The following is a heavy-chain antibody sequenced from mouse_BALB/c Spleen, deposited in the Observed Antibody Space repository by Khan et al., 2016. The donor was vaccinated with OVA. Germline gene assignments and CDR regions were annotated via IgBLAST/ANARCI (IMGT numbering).Heavy chain of an antibody. Sequence: VQLQQSGAEFVKPGASVRLSCTASGFNIKNIYIHWVKQRPEQGLEWIGRIDPANSNTKYDPKFQGRATITADTSSNTAYLQLSSLTSEDTAVYYCSYSLLLDAMDYWGQGTSVTVSS. D-gene: IGHD1-2*01. CDR3: SYSLLLDAMDY. CDR2: IDPANSNT. J-gene: IGHJ4*01. CDR1: GFNIKNIY. V-gene: IGHV14-3*02.